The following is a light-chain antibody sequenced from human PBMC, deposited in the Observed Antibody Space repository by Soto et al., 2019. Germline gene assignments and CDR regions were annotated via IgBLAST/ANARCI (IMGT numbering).Light chain of an antibody. J-gene: IGLJ1*01. CDR3: SSYTSSSTLV. V-gene: IGLV2-14*01. CDR1: SSDVGGYNY. CDR2: EVS. Sequence: QSVLTQPASVSGSPGQSITISCTGTSSDVGGYNYVSWYQQHPGKAPKLMIYEVSNRPSGVSNRFSGSKSGNTASLTSSGLQAEDEADYYCSSYTSSSTLVFGTGTQLTVL.